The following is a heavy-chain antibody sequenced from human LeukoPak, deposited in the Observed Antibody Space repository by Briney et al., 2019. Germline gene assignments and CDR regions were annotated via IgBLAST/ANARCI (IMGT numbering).Heavy chain of an antibody. D-gene: IGHD3-10*01. CDR1: GGSISSYY. Sequence: SETLSLTCTVSGGSISSYYWSWIRQPPGKGLEWIGYIYYSGSTNYNPSLKSRVTISVDTSKNQFSLKLSSVTAADTAVYYCARSGGVYYGSGSYYPYWGQGTLVTVSS. J-gene: IGHJ4*02. CDR2: IYYSGST. CDR3: ARSGGVYYGSGSYYPY. V-gene: IGHV4-59*08.